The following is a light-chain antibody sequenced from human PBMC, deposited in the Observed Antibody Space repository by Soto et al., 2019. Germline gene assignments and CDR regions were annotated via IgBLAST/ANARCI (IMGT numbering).Light chain of an antibody. J-gene: IGKJ1*01. Sequence: ETVLTQSPGTLSLSPGERATLSCRASQTIRSNYLAWYRQTPGQAPRLLIYGASNRATGIADRFSGSGSGGDFTLIITRLEPEDFALYYCQQYGSSPWTFGQGTKVEIK. CDR2: GAS. V-gene: IGKV3-20*01. CDR3: QQYGSSPWT. CDR1: QTIRSNY.